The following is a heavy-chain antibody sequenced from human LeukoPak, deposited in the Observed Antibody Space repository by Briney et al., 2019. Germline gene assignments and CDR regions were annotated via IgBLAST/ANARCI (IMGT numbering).Heavy chain of an antibody. Sequence: GGSLRLSCAASGFTFGTYSMNWVRQAPGKGLEWVSFISSNSRTIDYADSVKGRFTISRDNSKNSLYLQMNSLRTEDTALYYCAKDAYSSGWYYFDSWGQGTLVTVSS. CDR1: GFTFGTYS. D-gene: IGHD6-19*01. CDR2: ISSNSRTI. CDR3: AKDAYSSGWYYFDS. V-gene: IGHV3-48*04. J-gene: IGHJ4*02.